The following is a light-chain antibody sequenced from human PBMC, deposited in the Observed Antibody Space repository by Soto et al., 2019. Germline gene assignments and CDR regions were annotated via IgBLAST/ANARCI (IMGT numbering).Light chain of an antibody. CDR1: SSDVGGYNY. CDR2: DVS. V-gene: IGLV2-14*01. J-gene: IGLJ1*01. CDR3: SSYTSSRAYV. Sequence: QSALTQPASVSGSPGQSITISCTGTSSDVGGYNYVSWYQQHPGKAPKLMIYDVSNRYSGVSNRFSGSKSGNTASLTISGLEAEDEADYYCSSYTSSRAYVFGSGTKVAVL.